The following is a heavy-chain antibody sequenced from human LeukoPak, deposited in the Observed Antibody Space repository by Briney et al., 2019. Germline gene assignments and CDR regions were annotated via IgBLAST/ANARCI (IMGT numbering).Heavy chain of an antibody. D-gene: IGHD3-22*01. V-gene: IGHV3-30-3*01. Sequence: GGSLRLSCAASGFTFSSYAMHWVRQAPGKGLEWVAVISYDGSNKYYADSVKGRFTISRDNSKNTLYLQMNSLRAEDTAVYYCARVTVKGSYYYDSSGYMYWGQGTLVTVSS. CDR2: ISYDGSNK. CDR3: ARVTVKGSYYYDSSGYMY. J-gene: IGHJ4*02. CDR1: GFTFSSYA.